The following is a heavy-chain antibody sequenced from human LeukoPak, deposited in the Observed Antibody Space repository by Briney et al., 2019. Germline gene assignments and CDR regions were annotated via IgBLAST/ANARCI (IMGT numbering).Heavy chain of an antibody. CDR1: GFTFSTYW. CDR3: AKPLFLSNCFDY. D-gene: IGHD4-11*01. J-gene: IGHJ4*02. CDR2: INGDGSTT. Sequence: GGSLRLSCAASGFTFSTYWINWVRQGPGKGLVWVALINGDGSTTTHADSVKGRFTISRDNAKNTVYLQMNSLRDEDRAVYYCAKPLFLSNCFDYWGQGTLVTVSS. V-gene: IGHV3-74*03.